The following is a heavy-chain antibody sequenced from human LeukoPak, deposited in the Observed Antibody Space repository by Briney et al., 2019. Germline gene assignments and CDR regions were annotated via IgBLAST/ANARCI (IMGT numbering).Heavy chain of an antibody. Sequence: PGGSLRLSCAASGLRFQDYAMTWVRQAPGKGLEWVSSISGSGSDTYYADSVKGRFTISRDNSKNTLYLQMNSLRADDTAIYYCARDLGWLHYADWGQGTLVTVSS. V-gene: IGHV3-23*01. CDR1: GLRFQDYA. CDR3: ARDLGWLHYAD. D-gene: IGHD5-12*01. CDR2: ISGSGSDT. J-gene: IGHJ4*02.